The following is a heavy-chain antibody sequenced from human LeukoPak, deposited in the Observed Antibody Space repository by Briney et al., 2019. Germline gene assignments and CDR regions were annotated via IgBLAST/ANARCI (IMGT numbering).Heavy chain of an antibody. J-gene: IGHJ4*02. CDR3: AKTGSLFGRFLDH. CDR1: ANSMNNYY. D-gene: IGHD3-10*02. V-gene: IGHV4-59*01. Sequence: SETLSLTCSVFANSMNNYYWTWIRQPPGKGLEWVGNMHPGGTTKFHPSLEGRVTMSIDTSNKQFSLRLRSVTAADTATYYCAKTGSLFGRFLDHWGPGALVIVSS. CDR2: MHPGGTT.